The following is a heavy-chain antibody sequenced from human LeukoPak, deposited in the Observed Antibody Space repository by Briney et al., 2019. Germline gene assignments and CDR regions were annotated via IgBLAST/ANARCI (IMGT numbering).Heavy chain of an antibody. Sequence: PGGSLRLSCAASGFTFTYAWMSWVRQAPGKGLEWVSSISSTSSYIYYADSVKGRFTISRDNAKNSLYLQMNSLRAEDTAVYYCGRDPFCDYWGQGTLVTVSS. CDR1: GFTFTYAW. CDR2: ISSTSSYI. V-gene: IGHV3-21*01. J-gene: IGHJ4*02. CDR3: GRDPFCDY.